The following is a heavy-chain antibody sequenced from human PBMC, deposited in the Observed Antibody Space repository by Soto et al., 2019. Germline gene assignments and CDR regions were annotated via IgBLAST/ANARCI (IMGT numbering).Heavy chain of an antibody. V-gene: IGHV3-66*01. D-gene: IGHD2-8*01. CDR1: GLTVSNIQ. CDR3: ARDRHCTGNTCHGV. CDR2: IYSNDVK. Sequence: EVQLVESGGGLVQPGGSLRLSCVASGLTVSNIQLRWVRQAPGKGLEWVSLIYSNDVKHYADFVRGRFTISRDLFKNTLYLDMNSLRVEDTAVYFCARDRHCTGNTCHGVWGRGTLVTVSS. J-gene: IGHJ2*01.